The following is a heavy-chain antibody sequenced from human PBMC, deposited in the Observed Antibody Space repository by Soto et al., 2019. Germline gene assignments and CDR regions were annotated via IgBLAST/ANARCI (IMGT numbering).Heavy chain of an antibody. Sequence: GGSLRLSCAASGFSFSNYAVAWVRRTSGKGLEWVSDISGSGANAHYADSVKGRFTISRDNSKNTLYLQMNSLRAEDTAVYYCAGAAFRILRYYFDFWGQGALVTVSS. D-gene: IGHD2-15*01. CDR2: ISGSGANA. J-gene: IGHJ4*02. CDR3: AGAAFRILRYYFDF. V-gene: IGHV3-23*01. CDR1: GFSFSNYA.